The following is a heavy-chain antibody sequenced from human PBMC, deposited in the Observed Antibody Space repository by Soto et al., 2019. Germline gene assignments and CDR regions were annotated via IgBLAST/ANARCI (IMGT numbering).Heavy chain of an antibody. CDR3: ARVWTTVTNWFDP. CDR1: GSSLSGHY. J-gene: IGHJ5*02. D-gene: IGHD4-17*01. V-gene: IGHV4-59*11. Sequence: SETLSLTCTVSGSSLSGHYWSWMRQPPGKGLECIGYIYHGGSPNYNPSLKSRVTISVDRSKTQFSLELSSVTAADTAVYYCARVWTTVTNWFDPWGQGTLVTVS. CDR2: IYHGGSP.